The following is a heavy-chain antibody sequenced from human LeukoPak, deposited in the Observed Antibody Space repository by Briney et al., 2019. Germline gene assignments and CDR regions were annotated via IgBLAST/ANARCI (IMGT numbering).Heavy chain of an antibody. CDR1: GFTFSSYG. CDR2: ISGSGGST. CDR3: AKTAGFCSSTSCPGGYYDSSSPPDAFDI. D-gene: IGHD2-2*01. J-gene: IGHJ3*02. Sequence: PGGSLRLSCAASGFTFSSYGMSWVRQAPGKGLEWVSAISGSGGSTYYADSVKGRSTISRDNSKNTLYLQMNSLRAEDTAVYYCAKTAGFCSSTSCPGGYYDSSSPPDAFDIWGQGTMVTVSS. V-gene: IGHV3-23*01.